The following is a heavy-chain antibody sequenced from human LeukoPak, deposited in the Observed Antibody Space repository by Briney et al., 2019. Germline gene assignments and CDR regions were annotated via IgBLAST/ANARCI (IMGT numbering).Heavy chain of an antibody. CDR3: ASTIDGDYAY. CDR2: IYSSGST. Sequence: SETLSLTCTVSGVSISSGDYYWRWLRQPPGKGLEWIAYIYSSGSTYYNPSLKSRFTISIDTSKNQFSLKLSSVTAADTAVYYCASTIDGDYAYWGQGTLVTVSS. D-gene: IGHD4-17*01. V-gene: IGHV4-30-4*01. J-gene: IGHJ4*02. CDR1: GVSISSGDYY.